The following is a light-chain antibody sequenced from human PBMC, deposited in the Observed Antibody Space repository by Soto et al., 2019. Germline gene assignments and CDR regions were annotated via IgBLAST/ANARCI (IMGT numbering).Light chain of an antibody. CDR1: SSNIGSNT. J-gene: IGLJ2*01. CDR2: NYN. V-gene: IGLV1-44*01. CDR3: AAWDDSLNGVI. Sequence: QSVLTQPPSASGTPGQRVTISCSGSSSNIGSNTVHWYQHLPGTAPKLLIYNYNQRPSGVPARFSGSKSGTSASLAISGLQSDDEADYYCAAWDDSLNGVIFGGGTKLTVL.